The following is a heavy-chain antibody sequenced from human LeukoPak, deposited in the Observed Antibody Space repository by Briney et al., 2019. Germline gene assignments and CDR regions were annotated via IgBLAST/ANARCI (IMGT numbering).Heavy chain of an antibody. CDR3: AKDRALHSTVVTTYAEYFHH. CDR2: ISGSGGSA. J-gene: IGHJ1*01. CDR1: GFTFSSYA. V-gene: IGHV3-23*01. Sequence: GGSLRLSCAASGFTFSSYAMSWVRQAPGKGLEWVSGISGSGGSAFYPDSEKGRFIISRDNSKKTLYLQVNSLRAEDTAVYYCAKDRALHSTVVTTYAEYFHHWGQGTPVTVSS. D-gene: IGHD4-23*01.